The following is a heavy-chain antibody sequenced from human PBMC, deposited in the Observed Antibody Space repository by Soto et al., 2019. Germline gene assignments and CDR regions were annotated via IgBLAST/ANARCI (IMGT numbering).Heavy chain of an antibody. CDR3: ARHEYGGANDYGDGDDAFDI. V-gene: IGHV4-39*01. CDR1: GGSISSSSYY. CDR2: IYYSGST. Sequence: SETLSLTCTVSGGSISSSSYYWGWIRQPPGKGLEWIGSIYYSGSTYYNPSLKSRVTISVDTSKNQFSLKLSSVTAADTAVYYCARHEYGGANDYGDGDDAFDIWGQGTMVTVSS. D-gene: IGHD4-17*01. J-gene: IGHJ3*02.